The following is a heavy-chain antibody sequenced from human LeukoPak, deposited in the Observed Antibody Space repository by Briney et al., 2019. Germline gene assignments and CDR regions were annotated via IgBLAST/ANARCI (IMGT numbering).Heavy chain of an antibody. CDR3: AREGTGYYIVY. D-gene: IGHD3-3*01. J-gene: IGHJ4*02. Sequence: GGSLRLSCAASGFTFSNYAMHWVRQAPGKGLEWVALISYDGSSKYYADSVKGRFTISRDSSENTLYLQMNSLRADDTAVYYCAREGTGYYIVYWGQGTLVTVSS. V-gene: IGHV3-30-3*01. CDR2: ISYDGSSK. CDR1: GFTFSNYA.